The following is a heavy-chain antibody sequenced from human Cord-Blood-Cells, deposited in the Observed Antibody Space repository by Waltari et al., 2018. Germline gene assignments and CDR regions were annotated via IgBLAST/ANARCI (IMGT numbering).Heavy chain of an antibody. CDR3: ATTTVTTTLYYYYYMDV. CDR1: GGTFSSYA. Sequence: QVQLVQSGAEVKKPGSSVKVSCKASGGTFSSYAISWVRQAPGQGLEWMGGIIPIFGTANYAQKFQGRVTITADESTSTAYMELSSLRSEDTAVYYCATTTVTTTLYYYYYMDVWGKGTTVTVSS. CDR2: IIPIFGTA. D-gene: IGHD4-4*01. V-gene: IGHV1-69*01. J-gene: IGHJ6*03.